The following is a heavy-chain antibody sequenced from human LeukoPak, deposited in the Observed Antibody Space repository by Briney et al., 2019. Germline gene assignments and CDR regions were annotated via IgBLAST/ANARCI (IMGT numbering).Heavy chain of an antibody. Sequence: PSETLSLTCTVSGDSIRSYYWGWIRQPPGKGLEWIGYIYYSGSTTHNPSLKSRVTMSVDTPKNQFSLKLSSVTAADTAVYFCARDKQPWDNWGQGILVTVSS. CDR2: IYYSGST. J-gene: IGHJ4*02. V-gene: IGHV4-59*01. CDR1: GDSIRSYY. D-gene: IGHD5-18*01. CDR3: ARDKQPWDN.